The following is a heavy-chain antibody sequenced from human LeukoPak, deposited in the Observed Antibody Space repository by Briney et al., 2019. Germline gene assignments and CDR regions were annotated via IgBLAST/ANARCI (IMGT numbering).Heavy chain of an antibody. Sequence: PGGSLRLSCVASGFTFSSSWMSWVRRAPGKGLEWAANIKQDGTEEYYVDSVRGRFSISKDNAKNSLYLQMNSLRAEDTAVYYCARELSGSYTSIWGQGTMVTVSS. D-gene: IGHD1-26*01. CDR3: ARELSGSYTSI. J-gene: IGHJ3*02. CDR2: IKQDGTEE. CDR1: GFTFSSSW. V-gene: IGHV3-7*01.